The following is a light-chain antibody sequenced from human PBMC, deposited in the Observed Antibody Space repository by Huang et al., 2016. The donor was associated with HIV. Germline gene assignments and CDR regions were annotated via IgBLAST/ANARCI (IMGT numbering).Light chain of an antibody. Sequence: DIVMTQSPDSLAVSLGERATINCKSSQSVLYSSNNKNYLAWYQQKPGQPPKLLIYWASTRESGVPDRFSGSGSGTDFTLTISSLHVEDVAVYYCQQYYSSPQAFGQGTRVEIK. J-gene: IGKJ1*01. CDR2: WAS. CDR3: QQYYSSPQA. CDR1: QSVLYSSNNKNY. V-gene: IGKV4-1*01.